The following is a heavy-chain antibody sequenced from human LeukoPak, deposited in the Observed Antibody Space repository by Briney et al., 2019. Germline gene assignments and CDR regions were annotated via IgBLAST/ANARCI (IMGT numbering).Heavy chain of an antibody. CDR1: GGSISSSSYY. J-gene: IGHJ4*02. Sequence: SETLSLTCTVSGGSISSSSYYWGWIRQPPGKGLEWIGSIYYSGSTYYNPSLKRRVTIAVDTSKYQFSLKLSSVTAADTAVYYCARHSSGYYYTPKVGYYFDYWGQGTLVTVSS. D-gene: IGHD3-22*01. CDR3: ARHSSGYYYTPKVGYYFDY. V-gene: IGHV4-39*01. CDR2: IYYSGST.